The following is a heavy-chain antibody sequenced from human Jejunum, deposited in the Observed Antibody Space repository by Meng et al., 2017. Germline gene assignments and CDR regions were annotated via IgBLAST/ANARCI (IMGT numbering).Heavy chain of an antibody. CDR2: VSRDGNDK. CDR1: GFTFSSYS. V-gene: IGHV3-30*04. J-gene: IGHJ4*02. Sequence: GESLKISCAASGFTFSSYSIHWIRQAPGKGLEWVAVVSRDGNDKFYADSVKGRFTISRDNSKNTLYLQMSSLRPEDTALYYCAREYGAGSYYGYWGQGTLVTGYS. D-gene: IGHD3-10*01. CDR3: AREYGAGSYYGY.